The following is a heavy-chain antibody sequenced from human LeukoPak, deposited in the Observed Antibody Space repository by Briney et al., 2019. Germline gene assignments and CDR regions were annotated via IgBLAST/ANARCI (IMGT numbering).Heavy chain of an antibody. D-gene: IGHD3-22*01. J-gene: IGHJ3*02. CDR1: GGSFSGYY. V-gene: IGHV4-34*01. CDR2: INHSGST. CDR3: ARLPYHDSDHDAFDI. Sequence: SETLSLTCAVYGGSFSGYYWSWIRQPPGKGLEWIGEINHSGSTNYNPSLKSRVTISVDTSKNQFSLKLSSVTAADTAVYYCARLPYHDSDHDAFDIWGQGTMVTVSS.